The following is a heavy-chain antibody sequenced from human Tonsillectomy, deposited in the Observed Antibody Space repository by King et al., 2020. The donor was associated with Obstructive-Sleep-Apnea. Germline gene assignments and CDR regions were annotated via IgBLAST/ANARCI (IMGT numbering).Heavy chain of an antibody. CDR1: GFTFSSYA. D-gene: IGHD3-22*01. CDR3: AKDMGYDSSGYFVGVGPFDY. J-gene: IGHJ4*02. V-gene: IGHV3-23*04. CDR2: NSGSGGST. Sequence: EVQLVQSGGGLVQPGGSLRLSCAASGFTFSSYAMSWVRQAPGKGLEWVSVNSGSGGSTYYADSVKGQFTISRDNSKNTLYLQMNSLRAEDTAVYYCAKDMGYDSSGYFVGVGPFDYWGQGTLVTVSS.